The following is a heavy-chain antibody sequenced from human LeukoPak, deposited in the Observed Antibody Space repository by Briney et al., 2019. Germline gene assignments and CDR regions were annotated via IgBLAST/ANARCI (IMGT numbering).Heavy chain of an antibody. CDR1: GFTFDDYA. V-gene: IGHV3-43D*03. J-gene: IGHJ6*03. D-gene: IGHD1-1*01. CDR2: ISWDGGST. CDR3: AKDGTATTRHYYYYMDV. Sequence: GGSLRLSCAASGFTFDDYAMHWVRHTPGKGLEWVSLISWDGGSTNYADSVKGRFTISRDNSKNSLYLQMNSLRAEDTALYYCAKDGTATTRHYYYYMDVWGKGTTVTVSS.